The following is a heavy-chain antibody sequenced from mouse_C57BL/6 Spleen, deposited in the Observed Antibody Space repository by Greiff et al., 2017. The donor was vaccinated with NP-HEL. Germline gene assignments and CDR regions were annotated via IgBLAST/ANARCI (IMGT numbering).Heavy chain of an antibody. Sequence: VQLQQSGAELAKPGASVKLSCKASGYTFTSYWMPWVKQRPGQGLEWIGYINPSSGYTKYNQKFKDKATLTADKSSSTAYMQLSSLTYEDSAVYDCARRGYSNYYAMDYWGQGTSVTVSS. CDR3: ARRGYSNYYAMDY. D-gene: IGHD2-5*01. V-gene: IGHV1-7*01. J-gene: IGHJ4*01. CDR2: INPSSGYT. CDR1: GYTFTSYW.